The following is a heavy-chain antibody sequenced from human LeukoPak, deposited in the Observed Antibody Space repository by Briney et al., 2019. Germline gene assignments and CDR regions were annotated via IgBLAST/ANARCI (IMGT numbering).Heavy chain of an antibody. Sequence: SETLSLTCTVSGGSISSSSYYWGWIRQPPGKGLEWIGSIYYSGSTYYNPSLKSRVTISVDTSKNQFSPKLSSVTAADTAVYYCARHEASVGPLLYYYYYMDVWGKGTTVTVSS. CDR3: ARHEASVGPLLYYYYYMDV. CDR1: GGSISSSSYY. CDR2: IYYSGST. V-gene: IGHV4-39*01. J-gene: IGHJ6*03. D-gene: IGHD4-23*01.